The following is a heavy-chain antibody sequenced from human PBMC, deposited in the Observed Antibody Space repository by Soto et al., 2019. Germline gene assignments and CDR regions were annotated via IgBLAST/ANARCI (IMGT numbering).Heavy chain of an antibody. CDR3: ARRSRACLSISCPTHYFDS. CDR2: IYPSDSDT. D-gene: IGHD6-13*01. V-gene: IGHV5-51*01. J-gene: IGHJ4*02. CDR1: GYSFTSYW. Sequence: PGESLKISCKASGYSFTSYWIGWVRQMPGEGLEWMGMIYPSDSDTRYSPSFQGQVSISADKSITTAYLQWRRLEASDTAVYYCARRSRACLSISCPTHYFDSWGQGNLVTVSS.